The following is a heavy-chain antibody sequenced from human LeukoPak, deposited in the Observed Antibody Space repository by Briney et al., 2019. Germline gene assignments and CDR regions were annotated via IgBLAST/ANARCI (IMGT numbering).Heavy chain of an antibody. CDR3: ARDGWNNGWTPFDC. D-gene: IGHD1/OR15-1a*01. V-gene: IGHV1-18*01. CDR1: GYTFSSYG. J-gene: IGHJ4*02. Sequence: ASVKVSCKASGYTFSSYGISWVRQAPGQGLEWMGWVSADSSNTYYVPKLQGRLSMATDTSTSTAYMELRSLRSEDTAVYYCARDGWNNGWTPFDCWGQGTLVTVSS. CDR2: VSADSSNT.